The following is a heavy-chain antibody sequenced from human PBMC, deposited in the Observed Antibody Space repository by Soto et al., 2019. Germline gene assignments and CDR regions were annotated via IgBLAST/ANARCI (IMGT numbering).Heavy chain of an antibody. Sequence: SETLSLTCTVSGASISSYFWTWIRQPAGKGLDWIGRISTSVTTNYNPSLKSRVTMSVDTSKNHFSLNLSSVTAADTAVYYCAREAGPDGWFAPWGQGTLVTVSS. J-gene: IGHJ5*02. V-gene: IGHV4-4*07. CDR3: AREAGPDGWFAP. D-gene: IGHD6-19*01. CDR1: GASISSYF. CDR2: ISTSVTT.